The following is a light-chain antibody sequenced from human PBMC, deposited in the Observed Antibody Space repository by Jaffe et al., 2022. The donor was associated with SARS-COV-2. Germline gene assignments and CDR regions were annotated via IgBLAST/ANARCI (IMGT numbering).Light chain of an antibody. Sequence: DIQMTQSPSSLSASVGDKVTITCQASQNINNYLNWYQQKPGKAPKLLIYDSSNLETGVPSRFSGTGSGTDFTFTISSLQPEDIATYYCQHYANLPLTFGGGTKVEVK. CDR1: QNINNY. J-gene: IGKJ4*01. V-gene: IGKV1-33*01. CDR2: DSS. CDR3: QHYANLPLT.